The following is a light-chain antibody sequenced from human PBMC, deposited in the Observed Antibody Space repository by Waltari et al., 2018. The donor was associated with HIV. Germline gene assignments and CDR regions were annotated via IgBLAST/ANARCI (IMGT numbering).Light chain of an antibody. V-gene: IGLV2-11*01. CDR3: CSYAGSYTRV. Sequence: QSALTQPRSVSGSPGQSVTISCPGPSRDVGAYNYVPWYQQHPAKAPKVIISDVSKRPSGVPDRFSGSKSGNTASLTISGLQAEDEADYYCCSYAGSYTRVFGGGTKLTVL. CDR2: DVS. J-gene: IGLJ3*02. CDR1: SRDVGAYNY.